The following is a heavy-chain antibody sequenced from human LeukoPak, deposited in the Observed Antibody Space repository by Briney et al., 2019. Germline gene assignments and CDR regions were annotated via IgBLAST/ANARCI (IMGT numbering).Heavy chain of an antibody. CDR1: GYTFTSYD. J-gene: IGHJ6*02. CDR2: MNPNSGNT. D-gene: IGHD6-19*01. V-gene: IGHV1-8*01. CDR3: ALSSGWFGISYYYYYYGMDV. Sequence: WASVKVSCKASGYTFTSYDINWVRQATGQGLEWMGWMNPNSGNTGYAQKFQGRVTMTRNTSISTAYMELSSLRSEDTAVYYCALSSGWFGISYYYYYYGMDVWGQGTTVTVSS.